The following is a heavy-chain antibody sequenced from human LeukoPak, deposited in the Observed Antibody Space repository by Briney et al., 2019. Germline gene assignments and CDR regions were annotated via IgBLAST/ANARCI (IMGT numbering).Heavy chain of an antibody. CDR1: GGTFSSYA. J-gene: IGHJ6*04. CDR3: GLGDILTGYYLEPMGYGMDV. Sequence: GASVKVSCKASGGTFSSYAISWVRQAPGQGLEWMGGIIPIFGTANYAQKFQGRVTITADKSTSTAYMELSSLRSEDTAVYYCGLGDILTGYYLEPMGYGMDVWGKGTTVTVSS. CDR2: IIPIFGTA. D-gene: IGHD3-9*01. V-gene: IGHV1-69*06.